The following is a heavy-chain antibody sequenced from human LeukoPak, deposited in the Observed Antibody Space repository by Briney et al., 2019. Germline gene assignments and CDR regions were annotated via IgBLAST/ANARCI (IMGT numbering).Heavy chain of an antibody. Sequence: SETLSLTCTVSGGSISSYYWSWIRQPPGKGLEWIGYIYYSGSTNYNPSLKSRVTISVDTSKNQFSLKLSSVTAADTAVYYCARAASRSRDYFVYWGQGTLVTVSS. V-gene: IGHV4-59*08. CDR3: ARAASRSRDYFVY. CDR1: GGSISSYY. D-gene: IGHD6-25*01. J-gene: IGHJ4*02. CDR2: IYYSGST.